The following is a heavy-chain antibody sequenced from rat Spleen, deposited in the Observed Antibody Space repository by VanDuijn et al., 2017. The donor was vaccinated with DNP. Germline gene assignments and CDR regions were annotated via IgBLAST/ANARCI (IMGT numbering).Heavy chain of an antibody. V-gene: IGHV3-1*01. Sequence: EVQLQESGPGLVKPSQSLSLTCSVTGYSITSNYWGWLRKFPGNKMEWIGHISYSGRTTYNPSLKSRISITRDTSNNQFFLQLNSVSPEYTATYYCARWKIGPHYFDTWGEGDMVTVSS. D-gene: IGHD1-5*01. CDR1: GYSITSNY. CDR3: ARWKIGPHYFDT. J-gene: IGHJ2*01. CDR2: ISYSGRT.